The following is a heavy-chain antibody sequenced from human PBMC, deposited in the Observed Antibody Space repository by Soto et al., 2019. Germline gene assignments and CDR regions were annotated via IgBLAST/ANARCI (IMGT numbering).Heavy chain of an antibody. CDR1: GGTFSSYT. J-gene: IGHJ4*02. CDR2: IIPILGIA. V-gene: IGHV1-69*02. CDR3: AKAYSSGWYGTTLDY. Sequence: ASVKVSCKASGGTFSSYTISWVRQAPGQGLEWMGRIIPILGIANYAQKFQGRVTITADKSTSTAYMELSSLRAEDTAVYYCAKAYSSGWYGTTLDYWGQGTLVTVSS. D-gene: IGHD6-19*01.